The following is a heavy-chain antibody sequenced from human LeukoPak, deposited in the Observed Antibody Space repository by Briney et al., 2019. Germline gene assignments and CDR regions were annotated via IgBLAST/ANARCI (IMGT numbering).Heavy chain of an antibody. Sequence: SCKASGYTFTSYYMHWVRQAPGKGLEWVAVIRYDGSNKYYADSVKGRFTISRDNSKNTLYLQMNSLRAEDTAVYYCARAPTSGSYYMDYWGQGTLVTVSS. CDR1: GYTFTSYY. J-gene: IGHJ4*02. V-gene: IGHV3-33*01. CDR3: ARAPTSGSYYMDY. D-gene: IGHD1-26*01. CDR2: IRYDGSNK.